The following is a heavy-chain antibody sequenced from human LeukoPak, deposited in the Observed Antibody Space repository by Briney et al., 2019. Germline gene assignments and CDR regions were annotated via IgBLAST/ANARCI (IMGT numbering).Heavy chain of an antibody. V-gene: IGHV1-8*01. CDR3: ASLISSSWFLDY. J-gene: IGHJ4*02. Sequence: GASVKVSCKASGYTFTSYDINWVRQATGQGLEWMGWMNPNSGNTGYAQKFQGRVTMTRNTSISTAYMELSSLRSEDTAVYYCASLISSSWFLDYRGQGTLVTVSS. CDR1: GYTFTSYD. CDR2: MNPNSGNT. D-gene: IGHD6-13*01.